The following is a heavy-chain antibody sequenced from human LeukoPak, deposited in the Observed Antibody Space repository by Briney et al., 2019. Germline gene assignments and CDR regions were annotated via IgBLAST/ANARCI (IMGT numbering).Heavy chain of an antibody. Sequence: PGGSLRLSCAASGFTFSSYAMSWVRQAPGKGLEWVSAISGSGGGTFSADSVKGRFTISRDNSKNTLYLQMNSLRAEDTAVYYYAKQESWSNFDSWGQGTLVTVSS. CDR2: ISGSGGGT. J-gene: IGHJ4*02. D-gene: IGHD2-15*01. V-gene: IGHV3-23*01. CDR1: GFTFSSYA. CDR3: AKQESWSNFDS.